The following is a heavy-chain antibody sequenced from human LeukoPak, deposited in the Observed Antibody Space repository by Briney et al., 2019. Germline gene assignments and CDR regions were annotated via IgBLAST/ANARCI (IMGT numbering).Heavy chain of an antibody. J-gene: IGHJ5*02. D-gene: IGHD6-13*01. Sequence: GGSLRLSCTASGLSFSSYNMNWVRQAPGKGPEWVAYITANNTTKYYADSVKGRFTISRDNAKKSLFLQMNSLRAEVTAVYYCAAASAFSSSWRSWGQGTVVTVSS. CDR2: ITANNTTK. CDR1: GLSFSSYN. CDR3: AAASAFSSSWRS. V-gene: IGHV3-48*01.